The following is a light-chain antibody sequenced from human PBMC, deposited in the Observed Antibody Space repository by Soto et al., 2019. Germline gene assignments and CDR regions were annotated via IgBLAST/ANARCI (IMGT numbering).Light chain of an antibody. J-gene: IGKJ3*01. V-gene: IGKV1-6*01. CDR3: LQKYFYPFT. CDR1: QGIRND. CDR2: AAS. Sequence: AIQMTQSPSSLSASVGDRVTITCRGSQGIRNDLDWFQQKPGKAPELLIYAASNLQSGVPARFSGSGSGTDFTLTISSLQPEDFATYYCLQKYFYPFTFGPGTKVDIK.